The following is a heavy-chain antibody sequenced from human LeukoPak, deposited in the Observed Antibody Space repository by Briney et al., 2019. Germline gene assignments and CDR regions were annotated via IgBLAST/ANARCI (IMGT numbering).Heavy chain of an antibody. CDR2: IYYSGST. J-gene: IGHJ4*02. Sequence: PSETLSLTCTVSGGSIRSYYWSWIRQPPGKGLEWIAYIYYSGSTNYNPSLKSRVTISVDTSKSQFSLNMDSVTAADTAVYYCARGGFGGSNFESWGQGTLVTVSS. D-gene: IGHD1-26*01. CDR1: GGSIRSYY. V-gene: IGHV4-59*08. CDR3: ARGGFGGSNFES.